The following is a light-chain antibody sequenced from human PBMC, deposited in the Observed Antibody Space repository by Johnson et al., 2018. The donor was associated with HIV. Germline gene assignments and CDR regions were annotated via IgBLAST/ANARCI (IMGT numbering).Light chain of an antibody. Sequence: QSVLTQPPSVSAAPGQKVTSSCSGSSSNIGDNFVSWYQQFPGAAPKLLIFENYKRPSGIPDRFSGSRSGTSATLAITGLQTGDEADYYCATWSGSLNIGTGTKVTVL. CDR1: SSNIGDNF. CDR3: ATWSGSLN. CDR2: ENY. J-gene: IGLJ1*01. V-gene: IGLV1-51*02.